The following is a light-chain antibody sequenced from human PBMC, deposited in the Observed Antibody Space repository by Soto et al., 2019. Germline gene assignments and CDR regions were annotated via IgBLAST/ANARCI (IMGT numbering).Light chain of an antibody. J-gene: IGKJ4*01. Sequence: IQLTQSPSSLSASVGDRVTITCRASQGISSYLAWYQQKPGKAPKLLLYDASTLQSGVPSRFSGSGTGTDFTLTISSLQPDDFATYFCQQLNSHPLTFGGGTEVEIK. CDR2: DAS. CDR1: QGISSY. V-gene: IGKV1-9*01. CDR3: QQLNSHPLT.